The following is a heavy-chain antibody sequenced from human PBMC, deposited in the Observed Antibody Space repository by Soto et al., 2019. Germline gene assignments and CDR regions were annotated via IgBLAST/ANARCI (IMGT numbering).Heavy chain of an antibody. CDR2: INSDGSST. CDR1: GFTFSSYW. V-gene: IGHV3-74*01. CDR3: AREAADFWSGYSPRPYGMDV. Sequence: GGSLRLSCAASGFTFSSYWMHWVRQAPGKGLVWVSRINSDGSSTSYADSVKGRFAISRDNAKNTLYLQMNSLRAEDTAVYYCAREAADFWSGYSPRPYGMDVWGQGTTVTVSS. D-gene: IGHD3-3*01. J-gene: IGHJ6*02.